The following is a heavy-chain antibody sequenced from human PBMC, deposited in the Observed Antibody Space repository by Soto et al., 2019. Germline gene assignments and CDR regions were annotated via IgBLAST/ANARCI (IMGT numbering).Heavy chain of an antibody. CDR2: IIPIFGTA. CDR1: GGTFSSYA. V-gene: IGHV1-69*01. CDR3: ASPAGGHYYGSESYYNHPFRRYYGMDV. J-gene: IGHJ6*02. Sequence: QVQLVQSGAEVKKPGSSVEVSCKASGGTFSSYAISWVRQAPGQGLEWMGGIIPIFGTANYAQKFQGRVTITADESTSTAYMELSSLRSEDTAVYYCASPAGGHYYGSESYYNHPFRRYYGMDVWGQGTTVTVSS. D-gene: IGHD3-10*01.